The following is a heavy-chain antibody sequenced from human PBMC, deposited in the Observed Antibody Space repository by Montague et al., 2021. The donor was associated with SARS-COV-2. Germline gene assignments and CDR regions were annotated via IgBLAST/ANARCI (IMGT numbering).Heavy chain of an antibody. CDR3: AKGPSSMIVVVIGSYFDY. CDR2: ISGSVSST. Sequence: SLRLSCAASGFTFSSYAMNWVRQAPGKVLEWVSVISGSVSSTYXXXSXXXRFXISRDNSKNTLYLQMNSLRAEATAVYYCAKGPSSMIVVVIGSYFDYWGQGTLVTVSS. D-gene: IGHD3-22*01. J-gene: IGHJ4*02. V-gene: IGHV3-23*01. CDR1: GFTFSSYA.